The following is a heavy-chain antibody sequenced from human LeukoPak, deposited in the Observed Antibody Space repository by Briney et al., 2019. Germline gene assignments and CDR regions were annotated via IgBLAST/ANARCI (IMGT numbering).Heavy chain of an antibody. CDR1: GLTFDDYA. J-gene: IGHJ4*02. Sequence: GRYLRLSCAASGLTFDDYAMHRVSQAPGKGLEWLSLISGDGGSTYYADSVKGRFTISRDNSKTSLYLQMNSLRTEDTALYYCAKDASPGYSSSWYWNDYWGQGTLVTVSS. CDR3: AKDASPGYSSSWYWNDY. CDR2: ISGDGGST. D-gene: IGHD6-13*01. V-gene: IGHV3-43*02.